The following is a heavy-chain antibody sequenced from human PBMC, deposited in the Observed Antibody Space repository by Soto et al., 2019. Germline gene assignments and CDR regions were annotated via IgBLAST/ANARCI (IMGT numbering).Heavy chain of an antibody. CDR3: AKQAGYTSDPFDY. CDR1: GFTFSSNA. V-gene: IGHV3-23*01. D-gene: IGHD6-19*01. CDR2: ISGGGVTT. J-gene: IGHJ4*02. Sequence: PEGALRLSCAASGFTFSSNAMSWVRQAPGKGLEWVSTISGGGVTTYYADSVKGRFTISRDNSKNTLYLQMNSLRAEDTAVYYCAKQAGYTSDPFDYWGQGPLVTVSS.